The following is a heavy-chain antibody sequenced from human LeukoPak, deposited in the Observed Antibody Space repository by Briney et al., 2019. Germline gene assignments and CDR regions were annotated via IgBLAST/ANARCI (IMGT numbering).Heavy chain of an antibody. D-gene: IGHD6-19*01. J-gene: IGHJ6*02. Sequence: SETLSLTCTVPGGSISSYYWSWIRQPPGKGLEWIGYIYYSGSTNYNPSLKSRVTISVDTSKNQFSLKLSSVTAADTAVYYCARVAGTGMDVWGQGTTVTVSS. V-gene: IGHV4-59*01. CDR2: IYYSGST. CDR1: GGSISSYY. CDR3: ARVAGTGMDV.